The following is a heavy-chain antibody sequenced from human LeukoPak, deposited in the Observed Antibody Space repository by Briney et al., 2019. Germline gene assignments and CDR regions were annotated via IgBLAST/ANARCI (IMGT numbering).Heavy chain of an antibody. J-gene: IGHJ3*02. Sequence: GGSLRLSCAASGFTFSTYSMNWVRQAPGKGLEWVSYISSSSSTIAYADSVKGRFTISRDNAKNSLYLKMISLRDEDTAVYYCARESAFDIWGQGTMVTVSS. CDR1: GFTFSTYS. V-gene: IGHV3-48*02. CDR3: ARESAFDI. CDR2: ISSSSSTI.